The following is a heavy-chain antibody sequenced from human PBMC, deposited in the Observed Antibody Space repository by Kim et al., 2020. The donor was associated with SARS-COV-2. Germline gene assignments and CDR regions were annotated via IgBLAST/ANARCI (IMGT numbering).Heavy chain of an antibody. Sequence: SETLSLTCTVSGGSISSSSYYWGWIRQPPGKGLEWIGSIYYSGSTYYNPSLKSRVTISVDTSKNQFSLKLSSVTAADTAVYYCARVLGATSFLAAAVPKGQNWFDPWGQGTLVTVSS. J-gene: IGHJ5*02. V-gene: IGHV4-39*07. D-gene: IGHD6-13*01. CDR2: IYYSGST. CDR1: GGSISSSSYY. CDR3: ARVLGATSFLAAAVPKGQNWFDP.